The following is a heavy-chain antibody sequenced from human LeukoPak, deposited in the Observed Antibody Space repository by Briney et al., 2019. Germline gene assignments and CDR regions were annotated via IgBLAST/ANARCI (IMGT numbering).Heavy chain of an antibody. V-gene: IGHV3-23*01. CDR1: GFTFSSYA. D-gene: IGHD3-22*01. J-gene: IGHJ5*02. CDR3: AKDRNYYDSSGYYPNNWFDP. Sequence: PGGSLRLSCAASGFTFSSYAMSWFRQAPGKGLEWVSAISGSGGSTYYADSVKGRFTISRDNSKNTLYLQMNSLRAEDMAVYYCAKDRNYYDSSGYYPNNWFDPWGQGTLVTVSS. CDR2: ISGSGGST.